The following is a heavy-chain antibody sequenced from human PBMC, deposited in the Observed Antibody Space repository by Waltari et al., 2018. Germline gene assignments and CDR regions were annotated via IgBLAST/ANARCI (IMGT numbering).Heavy chain of an antibody. Sequence: EVQLVESGGGLVQPGRSLRLSCAASGFTFDDYAMHWVRQAPGKGLEWVSGISWNSGSIGYADSVKGRFTISRDNAKNSLYLQMNSLRAEDMALCYCAKSVGIAVAGPGANYFDYWGQGTLVTVSS. CDR2: ISWNSGSI. V-gene: IGHV3-9*03. J-gene: IGHJ4*02. D-gene: IGHD6-19*01. CDR1: GFTFDDYA. CDR3: AKSVGIAVAGPGANYFDY.